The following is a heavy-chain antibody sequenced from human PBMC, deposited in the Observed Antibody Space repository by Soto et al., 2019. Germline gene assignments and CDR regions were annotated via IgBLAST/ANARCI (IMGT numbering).Heavy chain of an antibody. CDR3: ARGGDSGSYMDY. D-gene: IGHD1-26*01. V-gene: IGHV3-23*01. Sequence: EVQLLESGGGLVQPGGSLRLSCAASGFTFSSYAMSWVRQAPGKGLEWVSAISGSGGSTYYADSVKGRFTISRDNSKNTLYLQMNSLRAEDTAVYYCARGGDSGSYMDYWGQGTLVTVSS. CDR2: ISGSGGST. J-gene: IGHJ4*02. CDR1: GFTFSSYA.